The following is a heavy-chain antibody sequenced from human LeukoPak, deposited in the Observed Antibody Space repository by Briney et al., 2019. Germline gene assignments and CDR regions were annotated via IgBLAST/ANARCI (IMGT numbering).Heavy chain of an antibody. V-gene: IGHV3-21*01. D-gene: IGHD1-26*01. CDR1: GFIFSTYS. Sequence: GGSLRLSCAASGFIFSTYSMKWVRQAPGKGVEWVLSITSSSTYIYYADSVKGRITISRDIAKNSLYLEMNSLRAEDTAVYYCARDPYSGNYGDYYYYYMDLWGQGTTVTISS. CDR3: ARDPYSGNYGDYYYYYMDL. CDR2: ITSSSTYI. J-gene: IGHJ6*03.